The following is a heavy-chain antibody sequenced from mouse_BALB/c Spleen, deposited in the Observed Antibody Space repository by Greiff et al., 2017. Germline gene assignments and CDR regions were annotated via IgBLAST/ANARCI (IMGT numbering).Heavy chain of an antibody. CDR3: ARRDRYDGWFAY. D-gene: IGHD2-14*01. V-gene: IGHV5-17*02. Sequence: EVKVVESGGGLVQPGGSRKLSCAASGFTFSSFGMHWVRQAPEKGLEWVAYISSGSSTIYYADTVKGRFTISRDNPKNTLFLQMTSLRSEDTAMYYCARRDRYDGWFAYWGQGTLVTVSA. CDR2: ISSGSSTI. CDR1: GFTFSSFG. J-gene: IGHJ3*01.